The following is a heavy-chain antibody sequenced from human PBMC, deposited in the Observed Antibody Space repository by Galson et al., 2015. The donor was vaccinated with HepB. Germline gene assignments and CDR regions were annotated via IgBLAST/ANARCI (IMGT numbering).Heavy chain of an antibody. D-gene: IGHD3-3*01. CDR2: ISYDGSNK. Sequence: SLRLSCAASGFTFSSYAMHWVRQAPGKGLEWVAVISYDGSNKYYADSVKGRFTISRDNSKNTLYLQMNSLRAEDTAVYYCARDASGGPRTLRVVRHNYFDYWGQGTLVTVSS. CDR3: ARDASGGPRTLRVVRHNYFDY. CDR1: GFTFSSYA. J-gene: IGHJ4*02. V-gene: IGHV3-30-3*01.